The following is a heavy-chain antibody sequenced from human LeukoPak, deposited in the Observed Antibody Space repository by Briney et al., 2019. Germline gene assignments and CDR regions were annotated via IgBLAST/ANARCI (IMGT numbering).Heavy chain of an antibody. CDR1: GGSFSGYY. V-gene: IGHV4-34*01. Sequence: TSETLSLTCAVYGGSFSGYYWSWLRQPPGKGLEWIGEINHSGSTNYNPSLKSRVTISVDTSKNQFSLKLSSMTAADTAVYYCARVAFRQWLVQGIDYWGQGTLVTVSS. D-gene: IGHD6-19*01. CDR2: INHSGST. CDR3: ARVAFRQWLVQGIDY. J-gene: IGHJ4*02.